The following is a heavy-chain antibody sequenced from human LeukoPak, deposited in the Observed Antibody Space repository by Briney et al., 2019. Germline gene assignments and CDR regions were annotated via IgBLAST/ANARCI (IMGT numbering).Heavy chain of an antibody. J-gene: IGHJ5*02. CDR2: AYYRSKWYN. CDR3: ARRRGDYYGSGSYYNWFDP. V-gene: IGHV6-1*01. CDR1: GDSVSSNSAA. Sequence: SQTLSLTCAISGDSVSSNSAAWNWIRQSPSRGLEWLGRAYYRSKWYNDYAVSVKSRITINPDTSKNQFSLQLNSVTPEDTAVYYCARRRGDYYGSGSYYNWFDPWGQGTLVTVSS. D-gene: IGHD3-10*01.